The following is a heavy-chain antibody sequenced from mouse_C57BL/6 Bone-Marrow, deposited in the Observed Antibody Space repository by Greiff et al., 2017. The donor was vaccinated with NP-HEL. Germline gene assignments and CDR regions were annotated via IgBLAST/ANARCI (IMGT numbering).Heavy chain of an antibody. V-gene: IGHV7-3*01. CDR2: IRNKANGYTT. CDR3: ARYKGGDYDVYYFDY. CDR1: GFTFTDYY. Sequence: EVQRVESGGGLVQPGGSLSLSCAASGFTFTDYYMSWVRQPPGKALEWLGFIRNKANGYTTEYSASVKGRFTISRDNSQSILYLQMNALRAEDSATYYCARYKGGDYDVYYFDYWGQGTTLTVSS. J-gene: IGHJ2*01. D-gene: IGHD2-4*01.